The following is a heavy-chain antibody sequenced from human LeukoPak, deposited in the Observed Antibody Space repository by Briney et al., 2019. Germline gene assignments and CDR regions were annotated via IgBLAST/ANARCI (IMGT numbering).Heavy chain of an antibody. CDR3: ARDRASENCSSTSCYYYNWFDP. Sequence: ASVKVSCKASGYTFIGYYMHWVRQAPGQGLEWMGWINPNSGGTNYAQKFQGWVTMTRDTSISTAYMELSRLRSDDTAVYYCARDRASENCSSTSCYYYNWFDPWGQGTLVTVSS. V-gene: IGHV1-2*04. CDR2: INPNSGGT. J-gene: IGHJ5*02. CDR1: GYTFIGYY. D-gene: IGHD2-2*01.